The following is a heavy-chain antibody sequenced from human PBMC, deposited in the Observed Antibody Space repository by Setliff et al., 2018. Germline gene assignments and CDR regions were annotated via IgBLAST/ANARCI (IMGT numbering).Heavy chain of an antibody. CDR2: IYTSGST. V-gene: IGHV4-4*07. D-gene: IGHD2-15*01. J-gene: IGHJ6*03. CDR1: GGSISSYY. CDR3: ARGQRYCSGGSCYYYMDV. Sequence: SETLSLTCTVSGGSISSYYWSWIRQPAGKGLEWIGRIYTSGSTNHNPSLKSRVTMSVDTSKNQFSLKLSSVTAADTAVYYCARGQRYCSGGSCYYYMDVWGKGTTVTV.